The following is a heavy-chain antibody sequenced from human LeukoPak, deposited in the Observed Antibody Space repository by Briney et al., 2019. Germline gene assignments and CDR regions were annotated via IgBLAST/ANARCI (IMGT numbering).Heavy chain of an antibody. CDR3: ARGRVGIAAAGTDY. V-gene: IGHV3-30-3*01. J-gene: IGHJ4*02. D-gene: IGHD6-13*01. Sequence: GGSLRLSCAASGFTFSSYAMHWARQAPGKGLEWVAVISYDGSNKYYADSVKGRFTISRDNSKNTLYLQMNSLRAEDTAVYYCARGRVGIAAAGTDYWGQGTLVTVSS. CDR1: GFTFSSYA. CDR2: ISYDGSNK.